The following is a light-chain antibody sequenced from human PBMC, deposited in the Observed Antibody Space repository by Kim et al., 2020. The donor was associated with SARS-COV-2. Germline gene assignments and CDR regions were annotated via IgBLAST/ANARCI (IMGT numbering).Light chain of an antibody. J-gene: IGKJ2*01. CDR1: QRVDSN. CDR2: GAS. V-gene: IGKV3-15*01. CDR3: QQYSHWPPYT. Sequence: EIVMTQSPAPLSVSPGERVTLSCRASQRVDSNLAWYQQRPGQPPRLLIYGASTRATDIPARFSGSGSGTEFTLIISSLQSEDFAVYYCQQYSHWPPYTFGQGTKLEIK.